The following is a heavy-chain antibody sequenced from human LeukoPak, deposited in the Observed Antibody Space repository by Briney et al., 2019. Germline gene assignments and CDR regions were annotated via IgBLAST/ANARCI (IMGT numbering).Heavy chain of an antibody. J-gene: IGHJ4*02. V-gene: IGHV3-7*01. Sequence: ESGGSLRLSCVASGFTFYNYAMNWVRQAPGNGLEWVANIKQDGSEKYYVDSVKGRFTVSRDNAKNSLYLQMNSLRAEDTAVYYCASIDFWSGRPNYWGQGTLVTVAS. CDR2: IKQDGSEK. CDR1: GFTFYNYA. D-gene: IGHD3-3*01. CDR3: ASIDFWSGRPNY.